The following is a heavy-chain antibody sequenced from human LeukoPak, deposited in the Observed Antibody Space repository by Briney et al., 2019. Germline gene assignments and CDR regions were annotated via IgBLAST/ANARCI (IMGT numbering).Heavy chain of an antibody. CDR3: ARAESGITIFGVAPAPDV. D-gene: IGHD3-3*01. CDR2: IYYSGST. V-gene: IGHV4-59*01. Sequence: SETLSLTCTVSGGSISSYYWSWIRQPPGKGLEWIGYIYYSGSTNYNSSLKSRVTISVDTSKNQFSLKLSSVTAADTAVYYCARAESGITIFGVAPAPDVWGKGTTVTVSS. CDR1: GGSISSYY. J-gene: IGHJ6*04.